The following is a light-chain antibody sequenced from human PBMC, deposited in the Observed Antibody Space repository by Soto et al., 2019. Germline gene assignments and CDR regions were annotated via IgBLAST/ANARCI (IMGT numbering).Light chain of an antibody. Sequence: EIVLTQSPATLSLSPGERATLSCRASQSVSGNLAWYQQKPGQGPRLLIYDASNRATGIPARFSGSGSGTDFTLTISSLEPEYFAVYYCQQRSYWPITFGPGTKVDIK. J-gene: IGKJ3*01. CDR2: DAS. V-gene: IGKV3-11*01. CDR3: QQRSYWPIT. CDR1: QSVSGN.